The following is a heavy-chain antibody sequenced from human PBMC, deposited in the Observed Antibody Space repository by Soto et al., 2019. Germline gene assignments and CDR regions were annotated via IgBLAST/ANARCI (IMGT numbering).Heavy chain of an antibody. CDR3: SRGYYGPGY. CDR1: GFTFSSYF. V-gene: IGHV3-74*01. Sequence: EVQLVESGGGSVQPGGSLRLSCAASGFTFSSYFMYWVRQAPGKGLVWVSRIDNDGGTTNYADSVKGRFTISRDNAKNPLYLQMNGLSAGDTSVYYRSRGYYGPGYWGQRTLFTGSS. D-gene: IGHD3-10*01. J-gene: IGHJ4*02. CDR2: IDNDGGTT.